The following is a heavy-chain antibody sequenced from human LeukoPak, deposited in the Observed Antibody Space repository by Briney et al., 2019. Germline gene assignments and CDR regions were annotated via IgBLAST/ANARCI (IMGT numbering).Heavy chain of an antibody. J-gene: IGHJ6*03. CDR1: GFTFDDYG. D-gene: IGHD2-2*02. Sequence: RAGGSLRLSCAASGFTFDDYGMSWVRQAPGKGLEWVSGINWNGGSTGYADSVKGRFTISRDNAKNSLYPQMNSLRAEDTAVYYCARNQYCSSTSCYKVRSSGVSYYYMDVWGKGTRVTISS. V-gene: IGHV3-20*04. CDR2: INWNGGST. CDR3: ARNQYCSSTSCYKVRSSGVSYYYMDV.